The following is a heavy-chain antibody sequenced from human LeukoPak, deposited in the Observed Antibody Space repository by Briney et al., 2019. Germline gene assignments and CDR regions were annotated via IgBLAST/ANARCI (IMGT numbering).Heavy chain of an antibody. J-gene: IGHJ4*02. CDR1: GFTFSSYA. CDR3: AKGIVVVPAAFFDY. CDR2: ISGSGGST. D-gene: IGHD2-2*01. V-gene: IGHV3-23*01. Sequence: GGSLRLSCAASGFTFSSYAMSWVRQAPGKGLEWASAISGSGGSTYYADSVKGRFTISRDNSKNTLYLQMNSLRAEDTAVYYCAKGIVVVPAAFFDYWGQGTLVTVSS.